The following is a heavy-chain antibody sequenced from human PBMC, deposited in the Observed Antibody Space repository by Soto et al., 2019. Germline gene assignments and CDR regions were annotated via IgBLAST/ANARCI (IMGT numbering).Heavy chain of an antibody. J-gene: IGHJ3*02. CDR2: IYYSGST. CDR1: GGSISSYY. CDR3: ARDAPMSYDAFDI. D-gene: IGHD1-26*01. Sequence: PSETLSLTCTVSGGSISSYYWSWIRQPPGKGLEWIGYIYYSGSTNYNPSLKSRVTISVDTSKNQFSLKLSSVTAADTAVYYCARDAPMSYDAFDIWGQGTMVTVSS. V-gene: IGHV4-59*01.